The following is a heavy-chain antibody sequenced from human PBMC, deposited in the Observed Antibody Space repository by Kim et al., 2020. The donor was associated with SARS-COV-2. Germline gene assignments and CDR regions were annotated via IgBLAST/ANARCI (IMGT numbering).Heavy chain of an antibody. V-gene: IGHV4-34*01. Sequence: SETLSLTCAVYGGSFSGYYWSWIRQPPGKGLEWIGEINHSGSTNYNPSLKSRVTISVDTSKNQFSLKLSSVTAADTAVYYCASGRLWFGELSTYRYYYYGMDVWGQGTTVTVSS. CDR2: INHSGST. CDR1: GGSFSGYY. CDR3: ASGRLWFGELSTYRYYYYGMDV. D-gene: IGHD3-10*01. J-gene: IGHJ6*02.